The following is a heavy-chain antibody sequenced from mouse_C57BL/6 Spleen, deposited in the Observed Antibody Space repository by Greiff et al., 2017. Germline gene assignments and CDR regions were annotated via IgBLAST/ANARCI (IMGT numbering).Heavy chain of an antibody. CDR2: IDPEDGGT. Sequence: VQLQQSGAELVKPGASVKLSCTASGFNIKDYCMHWVKQRTEQGLEWIGRIDPEDGGTKYAPKFQGKATITADTSSNTAYLQLSSLTSEDTAVYYCASDYYEEYYFEDWGKGATLSSST. J-gene: IGHJ2*01. CDR1: GFNIKDYC. CDR3: ASDYYEEYYFED. V-gene: IGHV14-2*01. D-gene: IGHD1-1*01.